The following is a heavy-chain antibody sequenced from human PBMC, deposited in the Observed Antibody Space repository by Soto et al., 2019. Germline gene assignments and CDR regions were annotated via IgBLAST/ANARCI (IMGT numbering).Heavy chain of an antibody. CDR1: GVNFGTYA. V-gene: IGHV3-23*01. CDR3: AKDWGCRTTNCYFDY. CDR2: INDSGDKT. J-gene: IGHJ4*02. Sequence: GGPLILCWADAGVNFGTYAMILIRQAPGKGLEWVSGINDSGDKTNYADSVKGRFTISRDNSKNTLYLQMSSLRPEDTAVYYCAKDWGCRTTNCYFDYWGQGALVTVSS. D-gene: IGHD2-2*01.